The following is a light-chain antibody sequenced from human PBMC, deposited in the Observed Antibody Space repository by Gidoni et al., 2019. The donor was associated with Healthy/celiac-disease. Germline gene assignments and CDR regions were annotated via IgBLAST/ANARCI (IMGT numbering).Light chain of an antibody. CDR3: QQYGSSPKFT. CDR1: QSVSSSY. CDR2: GAS. J-gene: IGKJ3*01. V-gene: IGKV3-20*01. Sequence: EIVLTQSPGTLSLSPGERATLSCRASQSVSSSYLAWYQQKPGQAPRLLPYGASSRATGIPDRFSGSGSGTDFTLTISRLEPEDFAVYYCQQYGSSPKFTFGPGTKVDIK.